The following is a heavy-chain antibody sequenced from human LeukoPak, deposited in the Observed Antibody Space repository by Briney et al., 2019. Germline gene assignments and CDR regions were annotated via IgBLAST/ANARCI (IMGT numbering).Heavy chain of an antibody. CDR3: ARDLFDFWSGSQDYYYMDV. D-gene: IGHD3-3*01. J-gene: IGHJ6*03. CDR1: GYTFTGYY. CDR2: INPNSGGT. Sequence: GASVKVSCKASGYTFTGYYMHWVRQAPGQGLEWMGWINPNSGGTNYAQKFQGRVTMTRDTSISTAYMELSRLRSDDTAVYYCARDLFDFWSGSQDYYYMDVWGKGTTVTVSS. V-gene: IGHV1-2*02.